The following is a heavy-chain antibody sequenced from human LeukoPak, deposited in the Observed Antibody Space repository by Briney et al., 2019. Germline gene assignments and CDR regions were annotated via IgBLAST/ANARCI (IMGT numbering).Heavy chain of an antibody. CDR3: ARDGATVTTLNYYGMDV. CDR2: IKKDGREK. V-gene: IGHV3-7*01. J-gene: IGHJ6*02. D-gene: IGHD4-17*01. Sequence: GGSLRLSCAASGFTFSNYWMSWVRQAPGKGLEWVANIKKDGREKYYVDSVKGRFTISRDNAKNSLYLQMNSLRVEDTAVYYCARDGATVTTLNYYGMDVWGQGTTVTVSS. CDR1: GFTFSNYW.